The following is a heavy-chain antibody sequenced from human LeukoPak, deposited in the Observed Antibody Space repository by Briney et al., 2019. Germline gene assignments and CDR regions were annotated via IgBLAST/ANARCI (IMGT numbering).Heavy chain of an antibody. CDR3: ARFATYGSGTYAFDY. CDR2: ISTSSSYI. J-gene: IGHJ4*02. V-gene: IGHV3-21*01. Sequence: PGGSLRLSCAASGFTVSSNYMNWVRQAPGKGLEWVSSISTSSSYIYYADSVKGRFTISRDNAKNSLYLQMNSLRAEDTAVYYCARFATYGSGTYAFDYWGQGTLVTVSS. D-gene: IGHD3-10*01. CDR1: GFTVSSNY.